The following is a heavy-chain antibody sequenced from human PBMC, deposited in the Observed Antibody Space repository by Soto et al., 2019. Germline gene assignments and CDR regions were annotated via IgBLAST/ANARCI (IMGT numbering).Heavy chain of an antibody. CDR2: ISSSSSTI. D-gene: IGHD3-22*01. CDR1: GFTFSSYS. CDR3: ARDYGSGYYYDIYWYFDL. Sequence: GGSLRLSCAASGFTFSSYSMNWVRQAPGKGLEWVSYISSSSSTIYYADSVKGRFTISRDNAKNSLYLQMNSLRDEDTAVYYCARDYGSGYYYDIYWYFDLWGRGTLVTVSS. J-gene: IGHJ2*01. V-gene: IGHV3-48*02.